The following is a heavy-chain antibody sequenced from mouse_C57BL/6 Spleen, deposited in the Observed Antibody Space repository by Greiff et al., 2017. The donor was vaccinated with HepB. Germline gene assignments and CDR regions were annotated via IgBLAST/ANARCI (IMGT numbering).Heavy chain of an antibody. CDR2: ISYDGSN. CDR3: ARGDYDYDAWFAY. J-gene: IGHJ3*01. V-gene: IGHV3-6*01. Sequence: EVQLVESGPGLVKPSQSLSLTCSVTGYSITSGYYWNWIRQFPGNKLEWMGYISYDGSNNYNPSLKNRISITRDTSKNQFFLKLNSVTTEDTATYYCARGDYDYDAWFAYWGQGTLVTVSA. CDR1: GYSITSGYY. D-gene: IGHD2-4*01.